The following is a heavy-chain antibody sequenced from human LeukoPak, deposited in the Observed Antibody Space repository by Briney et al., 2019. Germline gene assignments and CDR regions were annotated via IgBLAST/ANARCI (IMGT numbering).Heavy chain of an antibody. CDR1: GFIFSKYN. CDR3: AGHYDFSSGSFGY. CDR2: ISSSSSYM. D-gene: IGHD3-3*01. J-gene: IGHJ4*02. Sequence: GGSLRLSCPGSGFIFSKYNMNWVRPAPAKGLAWVSSISSSSSYMYYPDTVKGRSGLSRDNDKKSMYLQMNRMTAEDTAVYYCAGHYDFSSGSFGYWGQGTLVTVSS. V-gene: IGHV3-21*01.